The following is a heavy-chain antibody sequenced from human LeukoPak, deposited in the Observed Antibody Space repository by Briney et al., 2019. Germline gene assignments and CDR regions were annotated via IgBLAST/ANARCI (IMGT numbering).Heavy chain of an antibody. J-gene: IGHJ4*02. CDR1: GGSISSRSDY. CDR2: IYYTGST. Sequence: SETLSLTCTVSGGSISSRSDYWGWIRQPPGKGLEWIGSIYYTGSTHYNPSLKSRVTISVDTSTKQFSLKLSSVTAADTAVYYCARRPGEYGGNDFDYWGQGTLVTVSA. D-gene: IGHD4/OR15-4a*01. V-gene: IGHV4-39*01. CDR3: ARRPGEYGGNDFDY.